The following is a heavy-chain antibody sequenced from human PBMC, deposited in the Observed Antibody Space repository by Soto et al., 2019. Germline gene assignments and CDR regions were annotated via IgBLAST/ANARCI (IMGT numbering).Heavy chain of an antibody. Sequence: GGSLRLSCAASGFTFSDYSMNWVRQAPGKGLEWVSSISSSSSYIYYADSVKGRFTISRDNAKNSLYLQMNGLRGEDTAIYYCARVIGIAAAPLDYWGQGTLVTDSS. J-gene: IGHJ4*02. CDR1: GFTFSDYS. D-gene: IGHD6-13*01. V-gene: IGHV3-21*01. CDR2: ISSSSSYI. CDR3: ARVIGIAAAPLDY.